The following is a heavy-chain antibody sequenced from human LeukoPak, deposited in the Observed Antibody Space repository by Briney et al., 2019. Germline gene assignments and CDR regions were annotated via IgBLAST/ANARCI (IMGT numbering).Heavy chain of an antibody. J-gene: IGHJ4*02. Sequence: GESLKISCEASGYRFTTSWIGWVRQMPGKGLEWRGIIYPGDSDTRYSPSFQGQVTISADKSISTAYLQWSSLKASDTAMYYCARHGSSGWDTNFDYWGQGTLVTVSS. CDR3: ARHGSSGWDTNFDY. D-gene: IGHD6-19*01. CDR2: IYPGDSDT. V-gene: IGHV5-51*01. CDR1: GYRFTTSW.